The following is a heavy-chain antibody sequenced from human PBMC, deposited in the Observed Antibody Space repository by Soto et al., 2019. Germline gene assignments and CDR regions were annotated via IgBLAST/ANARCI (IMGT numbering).Heavy chain of an antibody. D-gene: IGHD3-10*01. CDR1: GFTFSSYA. Sequence: GGSLRLSCAASGFTFSSYAMSWVRQAPGKGLEWVSVISGSGGSIYWADSVKGRFTISRDNSKNTLYLQMNSLRAEDTAVYYCAKDYWRGYGSGLNYFYGMDVWGQGTTVTVSS. CDR2: ISGSGGSI. V-gene: IGHV3-23*01. J-gene: IGHJ6*02. CDR3: AKDYWRGYGSGLNYFYGMDV.